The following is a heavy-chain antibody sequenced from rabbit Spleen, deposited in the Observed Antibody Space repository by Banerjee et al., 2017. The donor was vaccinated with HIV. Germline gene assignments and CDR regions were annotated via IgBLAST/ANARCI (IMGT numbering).Heavy chain of an antibody. D-gene: IGHD4-1*01. CDR2: IYPITETT. CDR3: TRNANGGWDL. CDR1: GFTINNYW. Sequence: QLEESGGRLVQPGGSLTLSCKAYGFTINNYWMNWVRQAPGKGLEWIGIIYPITETTYYANWVNGRFTISSDNARNTVDLQMNSLTAADTATYFCTRNANGGWDLWGQGTLVTVS. J-gene: IGHJ4*01. V-gene: IGHV1S7*01.